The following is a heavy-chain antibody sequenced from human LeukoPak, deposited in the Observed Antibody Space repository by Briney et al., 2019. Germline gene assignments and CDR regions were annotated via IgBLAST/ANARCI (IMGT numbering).Heavy chain of an antibody. CDR1: GGTFSSYA. J-gene: IGHJ5*02. V-gene: IGHV1-69*13. D-gene: IGHD6-19*01. Sequence: SVKVSCKASGGTFSSYAISWVRQAPGQGLEWMGGIIPIFGIANYAQKFQGRVTITADESTSTAYMELRSLRSDDTAVYYCARDPALGYTSGWYNWFDPWGQGTLVTVSS. CDR2: IIPIFGIA. CDR3: ARDPALGYTSGWYNWFDP.